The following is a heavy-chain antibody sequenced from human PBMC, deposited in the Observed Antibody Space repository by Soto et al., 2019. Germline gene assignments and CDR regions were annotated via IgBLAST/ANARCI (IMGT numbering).Heavy chain of an antibody. CDR2: INPSGGST. CDR3: ARYDYNGYYFDY. V-gene: IGHV1-46*01. CDR1: GYTFSTYY. D-gene: IGHD4-4*01. J-gene: IGHJ4*02. Sequence: SAKVSCKASGYTFSTYYMHWVRQAPGQGYEWMGIINPSGGSTTYAQKFQGRVTMTRDTSTTTVYMELSSLKSEDTAVYYCARYDYNGYYFDYWGQGTLVTVSS.